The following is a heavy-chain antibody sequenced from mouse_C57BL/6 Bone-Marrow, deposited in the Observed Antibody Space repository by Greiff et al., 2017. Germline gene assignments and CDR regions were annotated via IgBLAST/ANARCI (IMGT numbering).Heavy chain of an antibody. V-gene: IGHV1-61*01. Sequence: QVQLQQSGAELVRPGSSVKLSCKASGYTFTSYWMDWVKQRPGQGLEWIGNIYPSDSETHYNQKFKDKATLTVDKSSSTAYMQLSSLTSEDSAVYYCARGPYYYGSSYGYFDVWGTGTTVTVSS. D-gene: IGHD1-1*01. CDR1: GYTFTSYW. CDR3: ARGPYYYGSSYGYFDV. CDR2: IYPSDSET. J-gene: IGHJ1*03.